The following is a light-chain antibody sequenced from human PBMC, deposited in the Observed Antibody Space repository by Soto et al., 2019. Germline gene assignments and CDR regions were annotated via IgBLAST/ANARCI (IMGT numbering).Light chain of an antibody. J-gene: IGKJ4*01. CDR1: LRISTY. CDR2: GAS. Sequence: DIQVIPSPSSLSASVGDRVTITCRASLRISTYLKWYQHKPGKAPKLLIYGASSLQSGVPSRFSGSGSGTDFTLTISSLHPEDSATYYCQQSHSTPLTFGGGTNLEI. CDR3: QQSHSTPLT. V-gene: IGKV1-39*01.